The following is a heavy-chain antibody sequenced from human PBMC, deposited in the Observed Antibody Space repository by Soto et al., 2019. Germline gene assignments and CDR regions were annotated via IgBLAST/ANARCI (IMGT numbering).Heavy chain of an antibody. J-gene: IGHJ3*02. CDR3: ARDWENYDFWSGYSHDAFDI. D-gene: IGHD3-3*01. V-gene: IGHV3-7*03. Sequence: PGGSLRLSCAASGFTFSSYWMSWVRQAPGKGLEWVANIKQDGSEKYYVDSVKGRFTISRDNAKNSLYLQMNSLRAEDTAVYYCARDWENYDFWSGYSHDAFDIWGQGTMVT. CDR1: GFTFSSYW. CDR2: IKQDGSEK.